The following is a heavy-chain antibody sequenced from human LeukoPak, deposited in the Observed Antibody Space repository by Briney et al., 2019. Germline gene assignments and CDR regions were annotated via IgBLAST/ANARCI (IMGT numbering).Heavy chain of an antibody. CDR2: IIPIFGTA. CDR1: GGTFSSYA. Sequence: SVKVSCKASGGTFSSYAISWVRQAPGQGLEWMGGIIPIFGTANYAQKFQGRVTMTTDTSTSTAYMELRSLRADDTAVYYCARDLYSRRMNYYGSGSFFAYWGQGALVTVSS. CDR3: ARDLYSRRMNYYGSGSFFAY. V-gene: IGHV1-69*05. D-gene: IGHD3-10*01. J-gene: IGHJ4*02.